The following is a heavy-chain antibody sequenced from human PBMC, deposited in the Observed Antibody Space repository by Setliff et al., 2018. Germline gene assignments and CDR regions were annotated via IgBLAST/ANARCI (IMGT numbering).Heavy chain of an antibody. CDR2: IHYSGTT. Sequence: LSLTCTVSGDSMNSGPHYYWSWIRQHPGKGLEWIGYIHYSGTTYYNPSLKSPVTISVDTSKSQFSLSLYSVTVADTAVYYCARQDRFYDRSVFVEYFQHWGQGALVTVSS. CDR3: ARQDRFYDRSVFVEYFQH. V-gene: IGHV4-31*01. J-gene: IGHJ1*01. CDR1: GDSMNSGPHYY. D-gene: IGHD3-22*01.